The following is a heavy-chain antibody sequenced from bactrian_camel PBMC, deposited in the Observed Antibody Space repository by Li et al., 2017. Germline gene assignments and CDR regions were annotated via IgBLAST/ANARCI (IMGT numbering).Heavy chain of an antibody. D-gene: IGHD3*01. CDR1: LYIYSSYC. J-gene: IGHJ4*01. CDR2: HYTGTATT. V-gene: IGHV3S1*01. CDR3: ATGVYCAHELSPDVYDV. Sequence: HVQLVESGGGSVQTGGSLRLSCEISLYIYSSYCMGWFRQAPGKERVAVAAHYTGTATTYVADSVKGRFTIAKGQAKHTLYLQMNSLKPEDTAMYYCATGVYCAHELSPDVYDVWGPGTQVTVS.